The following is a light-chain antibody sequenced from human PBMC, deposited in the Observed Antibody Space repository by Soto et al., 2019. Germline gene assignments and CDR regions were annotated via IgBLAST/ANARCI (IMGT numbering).Light chain of an antibody. V-gene: IGKV3-20*01. CDR2: GAS. CDR1: QSVSSSY. Sequence: EIMLTQSPGTLSLSPGERATLSCRASQSVSSSYLARYQQKPGQAPRLLIYGASSRATGIPDRFSGSWSGTDFTLSIRILETEDFAVYYCQQYGDSPYSFGQGTKLETK. CDR3: QQYGDSPYS. J-gene: IGKJ2*03.